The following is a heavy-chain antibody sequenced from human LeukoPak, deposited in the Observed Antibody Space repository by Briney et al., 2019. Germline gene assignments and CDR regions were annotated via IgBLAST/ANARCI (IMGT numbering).Heavy chain of an antibody. Sequence: PGGSLRLSCAASGFTFNTNAMSWVRQAPGKGLEWVSAISGRTGGTYYADSVKGRFTISRDNSKSTLYLQMDSLRAEDTAVYYCAKCGNSCCHLIDYWGQGTLVTVSS. CDR2: ISGRTGGT. CDR3: AKCGNSCCHLIDY. CDR1: GFTFNTNA. V-gene: IGHV3-23*01. D-gene: IGHD5-18*01. J-gene: IGHJ4*02.